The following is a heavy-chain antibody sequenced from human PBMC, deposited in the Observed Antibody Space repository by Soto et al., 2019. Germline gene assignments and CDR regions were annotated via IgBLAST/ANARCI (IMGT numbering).Heavy chain of an antibody. CDR1: GFTFNNYE. V-gene: IGHV3-48*03. J-gene: IGHJ4*02. CDR2: VSGGGDST. CDR3: ARVGRIATTGQVFDY. D-gene: IGHD1-1*01. Sequence: GGSLRLSCAASGFTFNNYEMNWVRQAPGKGLGWVSYVSGGGDSTHYGDSVKGRFSTSRDNARNSVYLQMNSLRAEDTAVYYCARVGRIATTGQVFDYWGQGILVTVSS.